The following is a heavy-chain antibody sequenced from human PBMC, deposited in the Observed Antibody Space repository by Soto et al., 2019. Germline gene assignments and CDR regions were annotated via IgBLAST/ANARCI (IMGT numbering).Heavy chain of an antibody. CDR2: IDPDDSYI. CDR1: GYSFTGYW. V-gene: IGHV5-10-1*01. CDR3: ARRLGAITGDY. J-gene: IGHJ4*02. D-gene: IGHD3-16*01. Sequence: GQSLKISCKGSGYSFTGYWINWVRQMPGKALEWMGRIDPDDSYINYSPSFQGHVTISADRSISTAYLQWSSLTASDTAMYYCARRLGAITGDYWGQGTPVAVAS.